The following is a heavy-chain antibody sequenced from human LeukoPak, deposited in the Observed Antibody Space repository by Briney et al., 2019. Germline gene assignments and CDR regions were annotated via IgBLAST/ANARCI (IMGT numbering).Heavy chain of an antibody. CDR1: GFTFSSYA. J-gene: IGHJ6*02. D-gene: IGHD6-13*01. CDR2: ISGSGGST. V-gene: IGHV3-23*01. CDR3: AKDMYSGSWYGGEDYYYGMDV. Sequence: GGSLRLSCAASGFTFSSYAMSWVRQAPGKGLEWVSAISGSGGSTCYADSVKGRFTISRDNAKNSLYLQMNSLRAEDTALYYCAKDMYSGSWYGGEDYYYGMDVWGQGTTVTVSS.